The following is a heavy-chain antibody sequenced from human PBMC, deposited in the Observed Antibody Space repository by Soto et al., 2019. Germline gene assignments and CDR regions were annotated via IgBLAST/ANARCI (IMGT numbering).Heavy chain of an antibody. V-gene: IGHV4-30-4*02. CDR3: ARGQVAAARGPQAPRAYNWFDP. D-gene: IGHD6-13*01. CDR2: IYYSGST. CDR1: GGSISSGDYY. Sequence: SETLSLTCTVSGGSISSGDYYWSWIRQPPGKGLEWIGYIYYSGSTYYNPSLKSRVTISEDTSKNQFSLKLSSVTAADTAVYYCARGQVAAARGPQAPRAYNWFDPWGQATLVTVSS. J-gene: IGHJ5*02.